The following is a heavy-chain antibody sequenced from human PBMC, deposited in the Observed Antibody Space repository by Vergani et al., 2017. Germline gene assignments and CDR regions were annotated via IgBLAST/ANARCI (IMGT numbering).Heavy chain of an antibody. CDR3: ARMGKQGLPPTGYYYYYMDV. CDR1: GGSISSYY. CDR2: IYTSGST. Sequence: QVQLQESGPGLVKPSETLSLTCTVSGGSISSYYWSWIRQPAGKGLEWIGRIYTSGSTNYNPSLKSRVTMSVDTSKIQFSLKLSSVTAADTAVYYCARMGKQGLPPTGYYYYYMDVWGKGTTVTVSS. D-gene: IGHD6-19*01. V-gene: IGHV4-4*07. J-gene: IGHJ6*03.